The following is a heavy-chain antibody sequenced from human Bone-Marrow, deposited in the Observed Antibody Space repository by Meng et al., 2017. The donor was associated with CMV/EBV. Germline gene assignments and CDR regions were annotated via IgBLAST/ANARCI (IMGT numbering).Heavy chain of an antibody. CDR3: ARGRRMAVAGTDLDS. CDR1: GLTFSSYS. Sequence: GGSLRLSCAASGLTFSSYSMNWVRQAPGKGLEWVGRIKSKTDGGTTDYAAPVKGRFTISRDDSKNTLYLQMNSLKTEDTAVYYCARGRRMAVAGTDLDSWGQGTLVTVSS. D-gene: IGHD6-19*01. J-gene: IGHJ4*02. CDR2: IKSKTDGGTT. V-gene: IGHV3-15*01.